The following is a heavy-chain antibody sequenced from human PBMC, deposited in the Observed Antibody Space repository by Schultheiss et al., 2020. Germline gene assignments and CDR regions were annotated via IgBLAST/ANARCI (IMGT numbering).Heavy chain of an antibody. V-gene: IGHV3-30*03. CDR1: GFTFSSYG. Sequence: GGSLRLSCAASGFTFSSYGMHWVRQAPGKGLEWVAVISYDGSNKYYADSVKGRFTISRDNSKYTLYLQMNSLRAEDTAVYYCAREKTDDSSGYARGIDYWGQGTLVTVSS. J-gene: IGHJ4*02. CDR2: ISYDGSNK. D-gene: IGHD3-22*01. CDR3: AREKTDDSSGYARGIDY.